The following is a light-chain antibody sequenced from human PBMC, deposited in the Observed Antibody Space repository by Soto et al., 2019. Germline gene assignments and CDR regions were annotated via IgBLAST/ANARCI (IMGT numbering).Light chain of an antibody. CDR1: QSISSW. J-gene: IGKJ1*01. V-gene: IGKV1-5*01. CDR3: QQYNSYSRWT. CDR2: GAS. Sequence: DIQMTQSPSTLSASVGDRVPITCRASQSISSWLAWYQQKPGKAPKLLIYGASSVESGVPSRFSGSGAGTEFTLTISSLQPDDFATYYCQQYNSYSRWTFGQGTKVDIK.